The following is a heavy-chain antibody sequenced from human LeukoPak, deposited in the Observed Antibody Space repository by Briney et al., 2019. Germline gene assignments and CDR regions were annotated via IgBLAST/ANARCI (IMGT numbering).Heavy chain of an antibody. Sequence: GGSLRLSCAASGFTFSSYSMHWVRRAPGKGLEWVAVISYDGSNKYNADSVKGRFTISRDNSKNTLYLQMNSLRREDTAEYYCARDCQYCSNTNCRCCWGQGTLVTVSS. D-gene: IGHD2-2*01. V-gene: IGHV3-30-3*01. CDR1: GFTFSSYS. CDR2: ISYDGSNK. J-gene: IGHJ4*02. CDR3: ARDCQYCSNTNCRCC.